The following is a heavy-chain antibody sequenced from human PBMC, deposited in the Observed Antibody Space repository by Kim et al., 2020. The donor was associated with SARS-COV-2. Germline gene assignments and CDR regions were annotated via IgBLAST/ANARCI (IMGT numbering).Heavy chain of an antibody. V-gene: IGHV3-9*01. CDR1: GFTFDDYA. D-gene: IGHD2-15*01. CDR3: AKDRSGSGLDY. J-gene: IGHJ4*02. CDR2: ISWNSGSI. Sequence: GGSLRLSCAASGFTFDDYAMHWVRQAPGKGLEWVSGISWNSGSIGYADSVKGRFTISRDNAKNSLYLQMNSLRAEDTALYYCAKDRSGSGLDYWGQGTLVTVSS.